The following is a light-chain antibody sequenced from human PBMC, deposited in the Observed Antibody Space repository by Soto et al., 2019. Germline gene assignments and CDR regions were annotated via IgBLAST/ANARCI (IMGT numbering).Light chain of an antibody. CDR2: DVN. V-gene: IGLV2-14*01. CDR1: SSDLGTYDY. J-gene: IGLJ2*01. CDR3: SSYTTSSSVI. Sequence: QSALTQPASVSGSPGQSIAISCSGTSSDLGTYDYVSWYQQLPGKAPKLMLFDVNHRPSGVSDRFFGSKSGNTASLTISGLQAEDEADYYCSSYTTSSSVIFGGGTKLTVL.